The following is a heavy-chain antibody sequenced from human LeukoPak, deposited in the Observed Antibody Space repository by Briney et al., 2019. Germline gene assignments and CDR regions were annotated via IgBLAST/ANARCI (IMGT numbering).Heavy chain of an antibody. CDR3: ARVVIAAADP. CDR1: GGSISSGGYY. V-gene: IGHV4-30-2*01. Sequence: PSETLSLTCTVSGGSISSGGYYWSWIRQPPGKGLEWIGYIYHSGSTYYNPSLKSRVTISVDRSKNQFSLKLSSVTAANTAVYYCARVVIAAADPWGQGTLVTVSS. D-gene: IGHD6-13*01. CDR2: IYHSGST. J-gene: IGHJ5*02.